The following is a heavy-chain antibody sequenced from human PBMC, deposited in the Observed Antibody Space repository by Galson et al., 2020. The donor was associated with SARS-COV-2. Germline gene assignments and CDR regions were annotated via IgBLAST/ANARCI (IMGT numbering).Heavy chain of an antibody. D-gene: IGHD5-18*01. CDR2: VYHSGAT. Sequence: SETLSLTCSVSGGSISSGGYSWTWIRQPPGKDLECLGYVYHSGATQYRPSLKSRLTISVDRSKNQHSLKLTSVTAADTAVYYWARRDTYGLTPCGYFDLWGRGTLVTVSS. V-gene: IGHV4-30-2*01. CDR3: ARRDTYGLTPCGYFDL. J-gene: IGHJ2*01. CDR1: GGSISSGGYS.